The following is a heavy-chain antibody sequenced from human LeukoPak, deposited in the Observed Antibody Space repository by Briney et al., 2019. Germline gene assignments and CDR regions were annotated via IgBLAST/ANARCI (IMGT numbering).Heavy chain of an antibody. V-gene: IGHV3-21*01. J-gene: IGHJ5*02. CDR2: ISSSSSYI. Sequence: GGSLRLSCAASGFTFSSYSMNLVRQAPGKGLEWVSSISSSSSYIYYADSVKGRFTTSRDNAKNSLYLQMNSLRAEDTAVYYCARDAAFGELILSPWGQGTLVTVSS. D-gene: IGHD3-10*01. CDR3: ARDAAFGELILSP. CDR1: GFTFSSYS.